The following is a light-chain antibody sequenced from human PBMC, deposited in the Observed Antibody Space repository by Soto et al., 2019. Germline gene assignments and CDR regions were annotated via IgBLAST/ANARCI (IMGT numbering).Light chain of an antibody. J-gene: IGLJ1*01. CDR1: SGDVGGYNY. Sequence: QSALTQPPSASGSARQSVTISCTGTSGDVGGYNYVSWYQQHPGKAPKLMIYEVSKRPSGVPDRFSGSKSGNTASLTVSGLQAEDEADYYCSSYAGSNRVFGTGTKVTVL. CDR2: EVS. V-gene: IGLV2-8*01. CDR3: SSYAGSNRV.